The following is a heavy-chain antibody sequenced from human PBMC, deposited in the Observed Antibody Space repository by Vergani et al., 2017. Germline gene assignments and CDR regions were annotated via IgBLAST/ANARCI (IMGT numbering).Heavy chain of an antibody. V-gene: IGHV4-39*01. Sequence: QLQLQESGPGLVKPSETLSLTCTVSGGSISSSSYYWGWIRQPPGKGLEWIGSIYYSGSTYYNPSLTSRVTISVDTSKNQFSLKLSSVTAADTAVYYCARLLGYYDSSGYYYVGAFDIWGQGTMVTVSS. CDR3: ARLLGYYDSSGYYYVGAFDI. D-gene: IGHD3-22*01. CDR2: IYYSGST. J-gene: IGHJ3*02. CDR1: GGSISSSSYY.